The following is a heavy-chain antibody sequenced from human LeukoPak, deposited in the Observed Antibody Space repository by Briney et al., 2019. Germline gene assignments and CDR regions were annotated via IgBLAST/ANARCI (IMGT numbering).Heavy chain of an antibody. D-gene: IGHD3-22*01. J-gene: IGHJ5*02. CDR3: ARDPYDSSGYRHAT. CDR2: ISYSGGT. V-gene: IGHV4-61*08. Sequence: SETLSLTCTVSGDSITSGAYYWSWIRQSPGKGLEWIGYISYSGGTNYNPSVKSRISISVDTSKNQFSLKLSSVTAADTAVYYCARDPYDSSGYRHATWGQGTLVTVSS. CDR1: GDSITSGAYY.